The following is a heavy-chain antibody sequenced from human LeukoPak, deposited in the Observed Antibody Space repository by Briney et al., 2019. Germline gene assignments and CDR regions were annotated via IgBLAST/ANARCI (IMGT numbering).Heavy chain of an antibody. CDR3: ARDGYCSSTSCYDAFDI. J-gene: IGHJ3*02. Sequence: PSQTLSLTCTVSGGSISSGGYFWSWIRQPAGRGLEWIGRIYTSGSTNYNPSLKSRLTISVDTSKNQFSLKLSSVTAADTAVYYCARDGYCSSTSCYDAFDIWGQGTMVTVSS. CDR1: GGSISSGGYF. CDR2: IYTSGST. V-gene: IGHV4-61*02. D-gene: IGHD2-2*03.